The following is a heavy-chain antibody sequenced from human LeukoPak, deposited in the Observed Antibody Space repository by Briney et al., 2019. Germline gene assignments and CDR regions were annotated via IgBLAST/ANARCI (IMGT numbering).Heavy chain of an antibody. D-gene: IGHD3-3*01. CDR1: GFTFSSYS. Sequence: GGSLRLSCAASGFTFSSYSMNWVRQAPGKGLEWVSSISSSSSYIYYADSVKGRFTISRDNAKNSLYLQMNSLRAEDTAVYYCARGTYYDFWSGYGPSFPFDYWGQGTLVTVSS. CDR2: ISSSSSYI. CDR3: ARGTYYDFWSGYGPSFPFDY. V-gene: IGHV3-21*01. J-gene: IGHJ4*02.